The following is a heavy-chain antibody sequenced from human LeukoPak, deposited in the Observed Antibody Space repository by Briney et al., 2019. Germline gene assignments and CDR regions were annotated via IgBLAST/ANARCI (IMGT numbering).Heavy chain of an antibody. J-gene: IGHJ4*02. CDR1: GFTFRTYW. Sequence: PGGSLRRSCAASGFTFRTYWMSWVRQAPGKGLEWVANIKRDGSKIYYVDSVKGRFAISRDNDKNSLYLQMNSLRAEDTAVYYCTRDSQGSGIYSVDYWGQGTLVTVSS. V-gene: IGHV3-7*05. CDR3: TRDSQGSGIYSVDY. D-gene: IGHD3-10*01. CDR2: IKRDGSKI.